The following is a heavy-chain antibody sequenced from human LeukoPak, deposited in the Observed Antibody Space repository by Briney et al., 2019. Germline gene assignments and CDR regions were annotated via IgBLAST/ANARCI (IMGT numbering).Heavy chain of an antibody. CDR2: IYSGGST. V-gene: IGHV3-66*01. CDR1: GFTVSSNY. D-gene: IGHD2-2*02. J-gene: IGHJ6*02. Sequence: PGGSLRLPCAASGFTVSSNYMSWVRQAPGKGLEWVSVIYSGGSTYYADSVKGRFTISRDNSKNTLYLQMNSLRAEDTAVYYCARDGGSGCSSTSCYKAHYYYYGMDVWGQGTTVTVSS. CDR3: ARDGGSGCSSTSCYKAHYYYYGMDV.